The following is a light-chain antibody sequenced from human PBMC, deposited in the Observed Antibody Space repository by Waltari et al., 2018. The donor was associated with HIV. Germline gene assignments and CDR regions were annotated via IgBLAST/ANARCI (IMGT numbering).Light chain of an antibody. CDR1: QSLLRGNGYNY. V-gene: IGKV2-28*01. J-gene: IGKJ4*01. Sequence: DTLMTLSLLSLPVPPGEPAPISCRSSQSLLRGNGYNYLHWYLQKPGQSPQLLIYLGSNRASGVPDRFTGSGSGTYFTLKITRVEAEDVGVYFCMQALQTPTFGGGTKVEIK. CDR3: MQALQTPT. CDR2: LGS.